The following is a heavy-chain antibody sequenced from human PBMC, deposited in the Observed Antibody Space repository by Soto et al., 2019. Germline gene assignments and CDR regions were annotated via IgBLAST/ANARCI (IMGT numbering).Heavy chain of an antibody. V-gene: IGHV4-39*01. D-gene: IGHD3-16*01. CDR1: GGSISSSSYY. CDR2: IYYSGST. Sequence: SETLSLTCTVSGGSISSSSYYWGWIRQPPGKGLEWIGSIYYSGSTYYNPSLKSRVTISVDTSKNQFSLKLSSVTAADTAVYYCVWGDITFGGVLPFDYWGQGTLVTVSS. CDR3: VWGDITFGGVLPFDY. J-gene: IGHJ4*02.